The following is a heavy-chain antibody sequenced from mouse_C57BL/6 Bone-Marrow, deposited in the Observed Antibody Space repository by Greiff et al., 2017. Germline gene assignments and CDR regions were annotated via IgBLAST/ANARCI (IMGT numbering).Heavy chain of an antibody. CDR3: ARDWYGYYGDAMDY. Sequence: QVQLQQPGAELVMPGASVKLSCKASGYTFTSYWMHWVKQRPGQGLEWIGEIDPSDSYTNYNQKFKGKSTLTVDKSSSTAYMQLSSLTSEDSAVYYCARDWYGYYGDAMDYWGQGTSVTVSS. J-gene: IGHJ4*01. D-gene: IGHD2-3*01. V-gene: IGHV1-69*01. CDR1: GYTFTSYW. CDR2: IDPSDSYT.